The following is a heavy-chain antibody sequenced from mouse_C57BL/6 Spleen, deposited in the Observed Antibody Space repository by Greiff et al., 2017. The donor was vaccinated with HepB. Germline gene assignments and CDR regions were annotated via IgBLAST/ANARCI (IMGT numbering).Heavy chain of an antibody. CDR1: GFTFSSYA. CDR3: ARDRGTTPYYFDY. V-gene: IGHV5-4*01. CDR2: ISDGGSYT. J-gene: IGHJ2*01. Sequence: DVMLVESGGGLVKPGGSLKLSCAASGFTFSSYAMSWVRQTPEKRLEWVATISDGGSYTYYPDNVKGRFTISRDNAKNNLYLQMSHLKSEDTAMYYCARDRGTTPYYFDYWGQGTTLTVSS. D-gene: IGHD1-1*01.